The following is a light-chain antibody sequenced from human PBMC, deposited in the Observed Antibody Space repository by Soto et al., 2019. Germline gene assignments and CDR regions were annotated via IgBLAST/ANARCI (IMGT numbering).Light chain of an antibody. CDR2: GAS. CDR1: QSVSSSY. CDR3: QQLRRYPST. J-gene: IGKJ4*01. V-gene: IGKV3-20*01. Sequence: EVVLTQSPGTLSLSPGERATLSCRASQSVSSSYLAWYQQKPGQAPRLLIYGASSRATGIPDRFSGSGSGTDFALTITSLQAEDFATYYCQQLRRYPSTSGGGTKVAIK.